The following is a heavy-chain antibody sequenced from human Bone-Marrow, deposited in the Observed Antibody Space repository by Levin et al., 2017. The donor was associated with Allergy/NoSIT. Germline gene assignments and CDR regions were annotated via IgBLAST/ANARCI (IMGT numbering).Heavy chain of an antibody. CDR2: ITWDGVFT. Sequence: GESLKISCAASGFTFDDYSMHWVRQPPGKGLEWVSLITWDGVFTYYADSVKGRFTISRDNRKNSLYLQMNSLRIEDAGLYYCAKGTSTTVRSTLDVWGKGTTVTVSS. CDR1: GFTFDDYS. CDR3: AKGTSTTVRSTLDV. V-gene: IGHV3-43*01. J-gene: IGHJ6*04. D-gene: IGHD3-10*01.